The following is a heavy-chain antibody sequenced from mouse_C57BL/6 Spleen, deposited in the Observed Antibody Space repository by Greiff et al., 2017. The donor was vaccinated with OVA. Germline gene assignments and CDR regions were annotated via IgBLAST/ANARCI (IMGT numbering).Heavy chain of an antibody. D-gene: IGHD1-1*01. J-gene: IGHJ4*01. CDR1: GFSLTSYG. CDR2: IWSGGST. CDR3: AKNYGSSYYYAMDY. Sequence: QVHVKQSGPGLVQPSQSLSITCTVSGFSLTSYGVHWVRQSPGKGLEWLGVIWSGGSTDYNAAFMSRLSITKDNSKSQVFFKMNSLQADDTAIYYCAKNYGSSYYYAMDYWGQGTSVTVSS. V-gene: IGHV2-5*01.